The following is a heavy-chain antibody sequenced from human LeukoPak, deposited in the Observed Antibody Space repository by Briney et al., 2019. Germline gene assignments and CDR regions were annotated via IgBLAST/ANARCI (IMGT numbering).Heavy chain of an antibody. CDR1: GFTFSSYS. CDR2: IKSKTDGGTT. D-gene: IGHD5-12*01. J-gene: IGHJ4*02. V-gene: IGHV3-15*01. Sequence: GGSLRLSCAASGFTFSSYSMNWVRQAPGKGLEWVGRIKSKTDGGTTDYAAPVKGRFTISRDDSKNTLYLQMNSLKTEDTAVYYCTTAKMRRGYSGYDPFDYWGQGTLVTVSS. CDR3: TTAKMRRGYSGYDPFDY.